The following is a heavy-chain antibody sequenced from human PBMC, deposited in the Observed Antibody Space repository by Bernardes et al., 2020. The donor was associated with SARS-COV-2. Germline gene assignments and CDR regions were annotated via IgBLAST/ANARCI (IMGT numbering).Heavy chain of an antibody. J-gene: IGHJ5*02. Sequence: GGSLRLSCAASGFTFSSYWMHWVRQAPGKGLVWVSRINSDGSSTSYAASVKGRFTISRDNAKNTLYLQMNSLRAEDTAVYYCASARAAYSSSWYFSAPGQNWFDPWGQGTLVTVSS. CDR1: GFTFSSYW. CDR3: ASARAAYSSSWYFSAPGQNWFDP. D-gene: IGHD6-13*01. V-gene: IGHV3-74*01. CDR2: INSDGSST.